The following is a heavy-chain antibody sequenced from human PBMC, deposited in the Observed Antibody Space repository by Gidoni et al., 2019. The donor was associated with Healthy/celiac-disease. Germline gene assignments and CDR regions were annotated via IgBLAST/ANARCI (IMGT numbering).Heavy chain of an antibody. CDR3: AKDSNTYYYDSSGHSD. Sequence: QVQLVESGGGVVKPGRSLSLSCAASGFTLSSYGMHWVLQAPGKGLEWVAVISYDGSNKDYADSVKGRFTISSDNSKNTLYLQMNSLRAEDTAVYYCAKDSNTYYYDSSGHSDWGQGTLVTVSS. CDR2: ISYDGSNK. J-gene: IGHJ4*02. D-gene: IGHD3-22*01. CDR1: GFTLSSYG. V-gene: IGHV3-30*18.